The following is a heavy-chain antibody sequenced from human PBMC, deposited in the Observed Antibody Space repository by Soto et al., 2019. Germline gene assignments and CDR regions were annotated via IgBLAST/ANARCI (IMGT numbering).Heavy chain of an antibody. Sequence: ASVKVSCKASGYTFTGYYMHWVRQAPGQGLEWMGWMNPNSGNTGYAQKFQGRVTMTRDTSTSTAYMELRSLRSEDTAVYYCARVLPPFDPWGQGTLVTVSS. V-gene: IGHV1-8*02. J-gene: IGHJ5*02. CDR2: MNPNSGNT. CDR3: ARVLPPFDP. CDR1: GYTFTGYY.